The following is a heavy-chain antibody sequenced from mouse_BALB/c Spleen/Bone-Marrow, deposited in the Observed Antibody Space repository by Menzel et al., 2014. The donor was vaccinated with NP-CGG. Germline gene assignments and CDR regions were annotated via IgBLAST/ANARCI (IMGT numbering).Heavy chain of an antibody. CDR1: GYTFSSYW. Sequence: EVQVVESGAELMKPGASVKISCKATGYTFSSYWIEWVKQRPEQGLEWIGRIDPANGNTKYDPKFQGKATITADTSSNTAYLQLSSLTSEDTAVYYCARWEYYAMDYWGQGTSVTVSS. CDR3: ARWEYYAMDY. J-gene: IGHJ4*01. CDR2: IDPANGNT. D-gene: IGHD4-1*01. V-gene: IGHV14-3*02.